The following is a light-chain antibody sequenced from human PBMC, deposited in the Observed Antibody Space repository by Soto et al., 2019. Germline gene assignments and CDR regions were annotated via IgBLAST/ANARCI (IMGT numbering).Light chain of an antibody. V-gene: IGLV1-44*01. CDR3: ATWDDSLNGYV. J-gene: IGLJ1*01. Sequence: QSVLTHPPSASGTPGQRVTIACSGSSSNIGSNTVNWYQQLPGTAPKLLIYSSNQRPSGVPDRFSGSKSGTSASLAISGLQSDDEADYYCATWDDSLNGYVFGTGTKVTVL. CDR1: SSNIGSNT. CDR2: SSN.